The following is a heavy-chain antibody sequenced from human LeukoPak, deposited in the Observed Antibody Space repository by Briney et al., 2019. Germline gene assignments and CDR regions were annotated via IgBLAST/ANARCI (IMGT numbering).Heavy chain of an antibody. J-gene: IGHJ4*02. Sequence: ASVKVSCKVSGYTLTELSMHWVRQAPGKGLEWMGGFDPEDGETIHAQKFQGRVTMTEDTSTDTAYMELSSLRSEDTAVYYCATGPNYYDSSGYYLLWGQGTLVTVSP. D-gene: IGHD3-22*01. CDR3: ATGPNYYDSSGYYLL. CDR1: GYTLTELS. V-gene: IGHV1-24*01. CDR2: FDPEDGET.